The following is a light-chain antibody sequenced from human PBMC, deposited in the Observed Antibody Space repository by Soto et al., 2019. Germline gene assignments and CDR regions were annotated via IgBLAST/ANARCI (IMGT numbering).Light chain of an antibody. J-gene: IGLJ1*01. CDR3: SSYTTISTYV. Sequence: QSALTQPASVSGSPGQSIAISCTGTSSDVGSYNYVSWYQQHPDKAPKLILYDVTNRPSGVSNRFSGSKSGNTASLTISGLQAEDEADYYYSSYTTISTYVFGTGTKVTVL. CDR2: DVT. V-gene: IGLV2-14*01. CDR1: SSDVGSYNY.